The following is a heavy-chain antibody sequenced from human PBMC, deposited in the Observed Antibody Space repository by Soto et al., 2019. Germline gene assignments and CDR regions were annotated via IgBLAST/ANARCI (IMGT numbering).Heavy chain of an antibody. J-gene: IGHJ6*03. V-gene: IGHV4-34*01. CDR2: IDHSGST. CDR3: ARGYGYIWGSYRYYYYYMDV. D-gene: IGHD3-16*02. CDR1: GGSFSGYY. Sequence: SETLSLTCAVYGGSFSGYYWSWIRQPPGKGLEWIGEIDHSGSTNYNPSLKSRVTISVDTSKNQFSLKLSSVTAADTAVYYCARGYGYIWGSYRYYYYYMDVWGKGTTVTVSS.